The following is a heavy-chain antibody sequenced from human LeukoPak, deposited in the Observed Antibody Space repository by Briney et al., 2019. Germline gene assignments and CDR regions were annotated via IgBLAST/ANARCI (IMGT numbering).Heavy chain of an antibody. Sequence: ASVKVSCKASGYTFTGYYMHWVRQAPGQGLEWMGWINPNSGGTNYAQKFQGRVTMTRDTSISTAYMELSRLRSDDTAVYYCARGPGIAAAATGYFDYWGQGTLVTVSS. J-gene: IGHJ4*02. D-gene: IGHD6-13*01. V-gene: IGHV1-2*02. CDR1: GYTFTGYY. CDR3: ARGPGIAAAATGYFDY. CDR2: INPNSGGT.